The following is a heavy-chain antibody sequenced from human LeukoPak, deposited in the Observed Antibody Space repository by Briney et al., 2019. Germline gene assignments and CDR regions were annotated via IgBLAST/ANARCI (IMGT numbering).Heavy chain of an antibody. CDR3: ARGARCSSTSCYWDFDY. V-gene: IGHV1-69*13. CDR1: GGTFSGYA. Sequence: SVKVSCKASGGTFSGYAISWVRQAPGQGLEWMGGIIPIFGTANYAQKFQGRVTITADESTSTAYMELSSLRSEDTAVYYCARGARCSSTSCYWDFDYWGQGTLVTVSS. D-gene: IGHD2-2*01. CDR2: IIPIFGTA. J-gene: IGHJ4*02.